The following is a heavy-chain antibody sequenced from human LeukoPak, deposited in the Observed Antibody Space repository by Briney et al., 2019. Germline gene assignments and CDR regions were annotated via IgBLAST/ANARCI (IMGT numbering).Heavy chain of an antibody. CDR2: IYYSGST. CDR1: GGTSSSGDYY. Sequence: SETLSLTCTVSGGTSSSGDYYWSWIRQPPGKGLEWIGYIYYSGSTYYNPSLKSRVTISVDTSKNQFSLKLSSVTAAATAVYYCARVVPAAAFDYWGQGTLVTVSS. CDR3: ARVVPAAAFDY. V-gene: IGHV4-30-4*01. J-gene: IGHJ4*02. D-gene: IGHD2-2*01.